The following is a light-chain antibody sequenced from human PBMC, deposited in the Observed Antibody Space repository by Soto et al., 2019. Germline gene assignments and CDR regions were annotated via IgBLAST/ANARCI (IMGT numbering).Light chain of an antibody. CDR2: DNN. CDR3: GTWDSNLSANV. Sequence: QSVLTQPHSVSAAPGQKVTISCSGSSSNIGNNYVSWYQQLPGTAPKLLIYDNNQRPSGIPDRFSASKSGTSAILGITGLQTGDDADYYCGTWDSNLSANVFGTGTKVTVL. J-gene: IGLJ1*01. V-gene: IGLV1-51*01. CDR1: SSNIGNNY.